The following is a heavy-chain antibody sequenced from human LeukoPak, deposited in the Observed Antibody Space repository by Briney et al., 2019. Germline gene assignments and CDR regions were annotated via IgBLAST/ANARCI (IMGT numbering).Heavy chain of an antibody. Sequence: GGSLRLSCAASGFTFSSYWMHWVRQPPGKGLVWVSRIDTDGSSATYAASVKGRFTISRDNAKNTVYLQMNSLRVEDTGVYYCASALTTVTPHFHCWGQGTLVTVSS. CDR1: GFTFSSYW. D-gene: IGHD4-17*01. J-gene: IGHJ4*02. CDR2: IDTDGSSA. CDR3: ASALTTVTPHFHC. V-gene: IGHV3-74*01.